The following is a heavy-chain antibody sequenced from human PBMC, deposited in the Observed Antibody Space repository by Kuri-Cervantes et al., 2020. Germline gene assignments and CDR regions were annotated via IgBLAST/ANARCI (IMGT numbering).Heavy chain of an antibody. CDR2: IWNDGSNK. V-gene: IGHV3-33*06. CDR1: GFTFSSYG. CDR3: AKYAVPAALRRSDWFDP. D-gene: IGHD2-2*01. Sequence: GESLKISCAASGFTFSSYGMHWVRQAPGKGLEWVAVIWNDGSNKYYADSVKGRFTISRDNSKNTLYLQMNSLRAEDTAVYYCAKYAVPAALRRSDWFDPWGQGTLVTVSS. J-gene: IGHJ5*02.